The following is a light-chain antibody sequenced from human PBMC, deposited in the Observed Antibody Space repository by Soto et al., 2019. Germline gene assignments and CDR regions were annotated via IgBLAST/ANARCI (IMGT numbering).Light chain of an antibody. CDR3: QQYNEWPPLT. CDR1: QTISSW. CDR2: KAS. Sequence: DIQMTQSPSTLSGSVGDRVTITCRASQTISSWLAWYQQKPGKAPKLLIYKASTLKSGVPSRFSGSGSGTEFTLTISSLQPDDFAVYYCQQYNEWPPLTFGGGTKVDIK. V-gene: IGKV1-5*03. J-gene: IGKJ4*01.